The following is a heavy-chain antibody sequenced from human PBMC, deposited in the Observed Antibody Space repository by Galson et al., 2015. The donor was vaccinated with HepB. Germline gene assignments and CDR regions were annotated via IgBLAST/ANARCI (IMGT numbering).Heavy chain of an antibody. V-gene: IGHV3-74*01. J-gene: IGHJ4*02. Sequence: SLRLSCAASGFSFSSYWMHWVRHAPGKGLVWVSHINTDGSNTHYAASVKGRFTVSRDNAKNTLYLQMTGLRADDTAVYYCARGKSGPYYFDYWGQGALVTVSS. CDR1: GFSFSSYW. D-gene: IGHD1-1*01. CDR3: ARGKSGPYYFDY. CDR2: INTDGSNT.